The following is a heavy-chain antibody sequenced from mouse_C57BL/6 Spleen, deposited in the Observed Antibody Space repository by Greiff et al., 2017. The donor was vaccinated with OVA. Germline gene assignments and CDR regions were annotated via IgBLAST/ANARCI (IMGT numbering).Heavy chain of an antibody. V-gene: IGHV3-6*01. CDR2: ISYDGSN. Sequence: EVKVEESGPGLVKPSQSLSLTCSVTGYSITSGYYWNWIRQFPGNKLEWMGYISYDGSNNYNPSLKNRISITRDTSKNQFFLKLNSVTTEDTATYYCARDGSYYGSSYWYFDVWGTGTTVTVSS. J-gene: IGHJ1*03. D-gene: IGHD1-1*01. CDR1: GYSITSGYY. CDR3: ARDGSYYGSSYWYFDV.